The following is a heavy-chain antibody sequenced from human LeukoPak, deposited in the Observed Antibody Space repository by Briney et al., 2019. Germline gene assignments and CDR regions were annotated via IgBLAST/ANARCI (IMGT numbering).Heavy chain of an antibody. CDR1: GYTFSSYA. CDR3: ARYSWLSALGLFDS. Sequence: GASVKVSCKASGYTFSSYAINWVRQAPGQGLEWMGWINTNTGNPTYAQGFTGRFVFSLDTSVSTAYLQISSLKTEDTAVYYCARYSWLSALGLFDSWGQGTLVTVSS. J-gene: IGHJ4*02. V-gene: IGHV7-4-1*02. CDR2: INTNTGNP. D-gene: IGHD3-9*01.